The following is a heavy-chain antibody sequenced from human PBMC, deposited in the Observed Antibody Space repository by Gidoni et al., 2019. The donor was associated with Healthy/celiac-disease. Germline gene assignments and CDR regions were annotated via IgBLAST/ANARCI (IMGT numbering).Heavy chain of an antibody. CDR3: ARGGPDDSSGYYVDYYYYYMDV. V-gene: IGHV3-21*01. D-gene: IGHD3-22*01. Sequence: EVQLVESGGGLVKPGGSLRLSCAASGFTFSSYSMNWVRQAPGKGLEWVSSISSSSSYIYYADSVKGRFTISRDNAKNSLYLQMNSLRAEDTAVYYCARGGPDDSSGYYVDYYYYYMDVWGKGTTVTVSS. CDR1: GFTFSSYS. J-gene: IGHJ6*03. CDR2: ISSSSSYI.